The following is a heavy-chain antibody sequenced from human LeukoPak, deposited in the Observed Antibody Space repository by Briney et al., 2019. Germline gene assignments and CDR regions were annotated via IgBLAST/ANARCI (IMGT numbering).Heavy chain of an antibody. Sequence: SQTLSLTCAISGDSVSNNNTAWNWIRQSPSRGLEWLGRTYYRSKWYNDYAVSVKSRITINPDTSKNQFSLQLNSVTPEDTAVYYCARFDSRRENFDYWGQGTLVTVSS. CDR3: ARFDSRRENFDY. CDR2: TYYRSKWYN. CDR1: GDSVSNNNTA. D-gene: IGHD3-22*01. V-gene: IGHV6-1*01. J-gene: IGHJ4*02.